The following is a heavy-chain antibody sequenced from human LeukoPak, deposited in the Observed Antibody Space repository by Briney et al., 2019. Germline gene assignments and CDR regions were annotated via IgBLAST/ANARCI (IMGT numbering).Heavy chain of an antibody. J-gene: IGHJ4*02. CDR1: GFTFSSSA. CDR3: ARDRYSSGWYGYFDY. CDR2: ISSDGNNK. V-gene: IGHV3-30*09. Sequence: GGSLRLSCAASGFTFSSSAMHWVRQAPGKGLEWVAVISSDGNNKYYADSVKGRFAVSRDNSKNTLHLQMNSLRAEDTAVYFCARDRYSSGWYGYFDYWGQGTLVIVSS. D-gene: IGHD6-19*01.